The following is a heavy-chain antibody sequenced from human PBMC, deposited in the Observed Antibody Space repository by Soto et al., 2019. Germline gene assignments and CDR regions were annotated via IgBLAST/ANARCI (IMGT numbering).Heavy chain of an antibody. CDR1: GDSISRKY. V-gene: IGHV4-4*07. CDR2: IYTTGPT. D-gene: IGHD4-17*01. Sequence: QVQLQESGPGLVKPSETLSLTCSVSGDSISRKYWSWLRQPAGGGLEWIGRIYTTGPTNYNSSLKSRVSMSVDTSKNQFSLRLTSVTAADTAVYFCAMTVIAPSPYLDHWGQGLLVTVSS. J-gene: IGHJ4*02. CDR3: AMTVIAPSPYLDH.